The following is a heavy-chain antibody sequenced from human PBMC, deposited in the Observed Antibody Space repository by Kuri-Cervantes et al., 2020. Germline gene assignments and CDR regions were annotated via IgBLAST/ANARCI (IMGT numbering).Heavy chain of an antibody. V-gene: IGHV1-46*01. Sequence: ASVKVSCKASGYNFISYYMHWVRQAPGQGLEWLGIINPTGGSTDYAQKFQGRVTLTRDTSTSTVYMELSSLRSEDTAVYYCARASSYYDFTWWGQGTLVTVSS. D-gene: IGHD3-3*01. J-gene: IGHJ4*02. CDR3: ARASSYYDFTW. CDR2: INPTGGST. CDR1: GYNFISYY.